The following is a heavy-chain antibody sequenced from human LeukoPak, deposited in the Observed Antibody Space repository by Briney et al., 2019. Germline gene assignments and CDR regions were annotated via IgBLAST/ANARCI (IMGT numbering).Heavy chain of an antibody. D-gene: IGHD1-26*01. CDR3: AIVRSGTNKGFDP. V-gene: IGHV1-18*01. Sequence: ASVKVSCKASGYTFTSYGISWVRQAPGQGLEWMGRISAYNGNTNYAQKLQGRVTMTTDTSTSTAYMELRSLRSDDTAVYYCAIVRSGTNKGFDPWGQGTLVTVSS. CDR2: ISAYNGNT. J-gene: IGHJ5*02. CDR1: GYTFTSYG.